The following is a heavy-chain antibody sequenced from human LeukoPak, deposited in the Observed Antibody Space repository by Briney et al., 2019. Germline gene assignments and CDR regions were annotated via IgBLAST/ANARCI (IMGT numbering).Heavy chain of an antibody. V-gene: IGHV3-30*02. D-gene: IGHD1-14*01. CDR3: ARNREPSGDHAGAFDF. Sequence: GGSLRLSCAASGFTFSSYGMHWVRQAPGKGLEWVAFIRYDGSEKHYADSVKGRFTISRDNSENTLFLQMNSLRAGDTAVYYCARNREPSGDHAGAFDFWGQGTLVTVSS. CDR1: GFTFSSYG. CDR2: IRYDGSEK. J-gene: IGHJ4*02.